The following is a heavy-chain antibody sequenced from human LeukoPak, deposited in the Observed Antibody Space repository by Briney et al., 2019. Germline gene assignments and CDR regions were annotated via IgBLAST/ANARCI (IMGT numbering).Heavy chain of an antibody. J-gene: IGHJ4*02. CDR2: VYHSGST. CDR3: ARNWYGSSWSEQIYYFDD. V-gene: IGHV4-38-2*02. Sequence: SETLSLTCTVSGNSISSGYYWDWIRQPPGKGLQWIGSVYHSGSTYYNPSLKSRITISVDTSKNQFSLKLSSVTAADTAVYYCARNWYGSSWSEQIYYFDDWGQGTLVTVSS. D-gene: IGHD6-13*01. CDR1: GNSISSGYY.